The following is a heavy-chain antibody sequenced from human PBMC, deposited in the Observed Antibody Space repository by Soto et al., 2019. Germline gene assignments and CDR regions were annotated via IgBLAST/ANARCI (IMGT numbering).Heavy chain of an antibody. Sequence: QITLKESGPTRVKPTQTLALTCTFSGFSLTTSGVGVAWIRKTPGKALEWLAVIYWDDDKRYSPSLKSRLTITKDTSNNRVVVVMAYMNPADTGTYFSAERGYVYGNWDHGSFDAWGQGTLVAVSS. V-gene: IGHV2-5*02. CDR2: IYWDDDK. CDR3: AERGYVYGNWDHGSFDA. CDR1: GFSLTTSGVG. J-gene: IGHJ4*02. D-gene: IGHD2-8*01.